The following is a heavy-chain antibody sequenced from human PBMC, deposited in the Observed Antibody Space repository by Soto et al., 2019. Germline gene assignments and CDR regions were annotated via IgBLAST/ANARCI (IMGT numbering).Heavy chain of an antibody. V-gene: IGHV4-34*01. CDR2: INHSGST. CDR1: GGSFSGYY. J-gene: IGHJ4*02. D-gene: IGHD6-13*01. Sequence: QVQLQQWGAGLLKPSETLSLTCAVYGGSFSGYYWSWIRQPPGKGLEWIGEINHSGSTNYNPSLKSRVTISVDTSKNQFSLKLSSVTAADTAVYYCARGTLVPAAGTDYWGQGTLVTVSS. CDR3: ARGTLVPAAGTDY.